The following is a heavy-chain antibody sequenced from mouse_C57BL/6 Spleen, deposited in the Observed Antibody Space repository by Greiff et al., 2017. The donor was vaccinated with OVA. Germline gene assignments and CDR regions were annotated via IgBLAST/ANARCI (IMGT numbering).Heavy chain of an antibody. CDR2: IWSDGST. CDR3: ARHGEGNPLGAMDY. J-gene: IGHJ4*01. CDR1: GFSLTSYG. V-gene: IGHV2-6-1*01. D-gene: IGHD2-1*01. Sequence: VMLVESGPGLVAPSQSLSITCTVSGFSLTSYGVHWVRQPPGKGLEWLVVIWSDGSTTYNSALKSRLSISKDNSKSQVFLKMNSLQTDDTAMYYCARHGEGNPLGAMDYWGQGTSVTVSS.